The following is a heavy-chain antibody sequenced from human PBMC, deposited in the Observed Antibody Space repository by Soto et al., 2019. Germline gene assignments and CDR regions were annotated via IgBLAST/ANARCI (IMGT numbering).Heavy chain of an antibody. J-gene: IGHJ6*02. CDR3: AMVDVYVTPSPQDV. D-gene: IGHD3-16*01. CDR2: INKYNGNT. CDR1: GYTFTRYG. V-gene: IGHV1-18*01. Sequence: QVQLVQSGAEVKNPGASVKVSCKASGYTFTRYGMAWGRQPLGQGLKGRGWINKYNGNTNYAKNVQGRVTLTTDTSTSTAYMELRSLRSNDTAIYYCAMVDVYVTPSPQDVWGQGTTVIVSS.